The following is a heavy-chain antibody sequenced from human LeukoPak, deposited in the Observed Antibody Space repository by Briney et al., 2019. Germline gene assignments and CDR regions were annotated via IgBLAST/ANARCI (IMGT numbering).Heavy chain of an antibody. J-gene: IGHJ6*03. D-gene: IGHD6-13*01. Sequence: TSVKVSCKASGSAFTSYDISWVWHATGQALGWMGGMNRNIGNTGYTQKFQSRVTMTRNTSISTAYMELKSLRSEDTAVYYCARGGPLGEQKLVRSYYYYYMDVWGKGTTVTVSS. CDR1: GSAFTSYD. CDR2: MNRNIGNT. CDR3: ARGGPLGEQKLVRSYYYYYMDV. V-gene: IGHV1-8*01.